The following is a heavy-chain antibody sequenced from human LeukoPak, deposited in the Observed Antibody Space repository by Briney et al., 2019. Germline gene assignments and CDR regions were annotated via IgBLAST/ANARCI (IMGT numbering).Heavy chain of an antibody. Sequence: GGSLRLSCAASGFTFSSYGMHWVRQAPGKGLEWVAFIRYEVSNKYYADSVKGRFTISRDNSKNTLYLQMNSLRAEDTAVYYCAKDWHTDAFDIWGQGTMVTVSS. V-gene: IGHV3-30*02. CDR2: IRYEVSNK. CDR3: AKDWHTDAFDI. CDR1: GFTFSSYG. J-gene: IGHJ3*02.